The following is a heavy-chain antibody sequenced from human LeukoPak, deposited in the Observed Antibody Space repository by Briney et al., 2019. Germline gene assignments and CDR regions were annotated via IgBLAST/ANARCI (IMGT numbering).Heavy chain of an antibody. V-gene: IGHV1-46*01. CDR3: ARTQDYSIYWYFDL. Sequence: ASVKVSCKASGYTFTSHYIHWLRQAPGRHLEWMGVIHPSGGSTNYAQGFQGRVTMTRDTSTSTVYMELSSLSSEDTALYYCARTQDYSIYWYFDLWGPGTLVTVSS. J-gene: IGHJ2*01. CDR2: IHPSGGST. CDR1: GYTFTSHY. D-gene: IGHD4-11*01.